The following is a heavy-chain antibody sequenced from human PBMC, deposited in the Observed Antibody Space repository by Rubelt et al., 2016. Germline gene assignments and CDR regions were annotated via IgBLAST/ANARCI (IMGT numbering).Heavy chain of an antibody. CDR3: ARALPRMGMDV. CDR1: GYSISSGYY. Sequence: QVQLQESGPGLVKPSETLSLTCTVSGYSISSGYYWGWIRQPPGKGLAWIGSIYHSGGTYYNPSLKSRGTISVDTSQNQFSLKLSSVTAADTAVYYCARALPRMGMDVWGQGTTVTVSS. J-gene: IGHJ6*02. V-gene: IGHV4-38-2*02. CDR2: IYHSGGT.